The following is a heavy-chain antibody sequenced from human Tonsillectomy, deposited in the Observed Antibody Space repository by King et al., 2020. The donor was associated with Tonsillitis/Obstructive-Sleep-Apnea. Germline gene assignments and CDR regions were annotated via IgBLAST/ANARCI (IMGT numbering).Heavy chain of an antibody. CDR1: GYTLTVYF. Sequence: VQLVESGAEVKKPGASVKVSCKASGYTLTVYFMHLVRQAPGQGLELMGGINPNSGGPNYDQKFQGRVTMTSDTSIRPAYMVLSRLRSDDAAVYYCARADYGDYPNYWGQGTLVTDSS. J-gene: IGHJ4*02. V-gene: IGHV1-2*02. CDR2: INPNSGGP. CDR3: ARADYGDYPNY. D-gene: IGHD4-17*01.